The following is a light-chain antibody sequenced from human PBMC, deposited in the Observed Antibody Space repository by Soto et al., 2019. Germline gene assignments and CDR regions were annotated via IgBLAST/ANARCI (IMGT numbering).Light chain of an antibody. CDR1: QSVSSH. Sequence: EIVMTQSPATLSVSPGERATLSCRASQSVSSHLGWYQQKAGQAPRLLIYGASTRATGIPARFSGSGSGTEFTLTVSSLQSEDFAVYYCQQYSQWPLSLTFGGGTKVEIK. CDR2: GAS. J-gene: IGKJ4*01. V-gene: IGKV3-15*01. CDR3: QQYSQWPLSLT.